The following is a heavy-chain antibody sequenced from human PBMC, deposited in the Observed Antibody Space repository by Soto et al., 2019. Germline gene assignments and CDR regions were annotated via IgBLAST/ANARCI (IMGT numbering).Heavy chain of an antibody. CDR3: AREGDRYGTVCFDS. CDR1: GFTFSSYG. CDR2: IPVIGERR. V-gene: IGHV3-23*01. D-gene: IGHD1-1*01. Sequence: EVQLLDSGGGLVQPGGSLRLSCAASGFTFSSYGMSWVRQAPGKGLEWVAGIPVIGERRYYADSVKGRFTISRDNAKNTLYLQMNSLRVEDAAVYFCAREGDRYGTVCFDSWGQGNLVTVSS. J-gene: IGHJ4*02.